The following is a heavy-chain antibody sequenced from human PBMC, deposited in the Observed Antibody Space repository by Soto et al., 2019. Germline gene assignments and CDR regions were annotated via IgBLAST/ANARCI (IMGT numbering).Heavy chain of an antibody. J-gene: IGHJ4*02. Sequence: EVQLVESGGGLVQPGGSLRLSCAASGFTFTSYWMSWVRQAPGKGLEWVANIKQDGSSKYYGDSVKGRFTVSRDNAKSAIYLQMDRLREDDPAVYRCARLRFILLERDFDFWGQGILVTVSS. D-gene: IGHD3-3*01. CDR2: IKQDGSSK. CDR3: ARLRFILLERDFDF. CDR1: GFTFTSYW. V-gene: IGHV3-7*05.